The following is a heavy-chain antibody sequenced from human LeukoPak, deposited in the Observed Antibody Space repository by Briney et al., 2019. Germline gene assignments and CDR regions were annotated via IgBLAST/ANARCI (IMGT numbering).Heavy chain of an antibody. CDR3: ARGRGYSGHDQNNWFDP. V-gene: IGHV3-21*01. D-gene: IGHD5-12*01. Sequence: GGSLRLSCAASGFTFSSYSMNWVRQAPGKGLEWVSSISSSSSYIYYADSVKGRFTISRDNAKNSLYLQMNSLRAEDTAVYYRARGRGYSGHDQNNWFDPWGQGTLVTVSS. J-gene: IGHJ5*02. CDR2: ISSSSSYI. CDR1: GFTFSSYS.